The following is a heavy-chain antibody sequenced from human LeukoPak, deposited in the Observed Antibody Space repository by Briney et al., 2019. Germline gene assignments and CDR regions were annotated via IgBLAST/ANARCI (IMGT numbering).Heavy chain of an antibody. CDR1: GFTFSSYG. CDR2: IRYDGSNR. J-gene: IGHJ5*02. Sequence: PGGSLRHSCAASGFTFSSYGMHWVRQAPGKGLEWVAFIRYDGSNRYYADSVKGRFTISRDNSKNTLYLQMNSLRAEDTAVYYCAKALRITIFGVVPPFDPWGQGTLVTVSS. CDR3: AKALRITIFGVVPPFDP. D-gene: IGHD3-3*01. V-gene: IGHV3-30*02.